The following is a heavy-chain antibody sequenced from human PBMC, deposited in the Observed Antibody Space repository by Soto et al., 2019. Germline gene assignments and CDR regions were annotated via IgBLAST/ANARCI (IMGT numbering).Heavy chain of an antibody. CDR2: IKQDGSEK. D-gene: IGHD2-2*01. CDR3: AKSLSAIPGDS. CDR1: GFTFSSYW. V-gene: IGHV3-7*05. J-gene: IGHJ4*02. Sequence: EVQLVESGGGLVQSGGSLRLSCAASGFTFSSYWMSWVRQGPGKGPEWVANIKQDGSEKYYVDSVKGRFTISRDNAKNSLYLQMTSLRAEETAVYHCAKSLSAIPGDSWGQGTLVTVSS.